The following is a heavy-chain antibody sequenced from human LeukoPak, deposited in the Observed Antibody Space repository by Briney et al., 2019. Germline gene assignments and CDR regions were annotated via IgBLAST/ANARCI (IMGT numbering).Heavy chain of an antibody. CDR3: AGDKIVGATYFDY. V-gene: IGHV3-48*03. CDR2: ISSSGSTI. D-gene: IGHD1-26*01. Sequence: GGPLRLSCAASGFTFSSYEMNWVRQAPGKGLEWVSYISSSGSTIYYADSVKGRFTISRDNAKNSLYLQMNSLRVEDTAVYYCAGDKIVGATYFDYWGQGTLVTVSS. J-gene: IGHJ4*02. CDR1: GFTFSSYE.